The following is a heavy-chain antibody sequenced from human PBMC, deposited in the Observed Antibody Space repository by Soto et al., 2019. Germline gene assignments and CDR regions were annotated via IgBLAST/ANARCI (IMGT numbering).Heavy chain of an antibody. CDR1: GASISSSGSH. V-gene: IGHV4-39*01. D-gene: IGHD2-8*02. CDR3: ARRPHRYCTGVYCSNWFDP. CDR2: IFNSGST. Sequence: SETLSLTCTVSGASISSSGSHWGWIRQPPGEGLEWIGTIFNSGSTYYNPSLKSRVTVSADTSKNQFSLRLRSVTAADTAVYYCARRPHRYCTGVYCSNWFDPWGQGTPVT. J-gene: IGHJ5*02.